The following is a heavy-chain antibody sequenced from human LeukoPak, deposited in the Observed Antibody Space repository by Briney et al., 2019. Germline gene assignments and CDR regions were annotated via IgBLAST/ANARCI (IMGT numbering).Heavy chain of an antibody. CDR2: IYTSGST. J-gene: IGHJ4*02. D-gene: IGHD6-6*01. Sequence: AETLSLTCTASGCSINSYYLSWIRQPPGKGLEWIGYIYTSGSTNYNPSLKSRVTISVDKSKNQFSLKLSSVTAADTAVYYCARQWSRSSRFDYWGQGTLVTVSS. CDR1: GCSINSYY. CDR3: ARQWSRSSRFDY. V-gene: IGHV4-4*08.